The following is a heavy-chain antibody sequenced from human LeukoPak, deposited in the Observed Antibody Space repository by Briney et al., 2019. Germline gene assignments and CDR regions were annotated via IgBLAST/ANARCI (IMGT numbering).Heavy chain of an antibody. Sequence: GGSLRLSCAASAFTFSSYVMNWARQAPGKGLEWVSAISGSGVSTSYADSVKGRFTISRYNSKTTLYLHMHSLRDEDTAIYFCAKDPANQLLYPAHFSPWGQGTLVTVSS. V-gene: IGHV3-23*01. J-gene: IGHJ1*01. D-gene: IGHD2-2*01. CDR1: AFTFSSYV. CDR3: AKDPANQLLYPAHFSP. CDR2: ISGSGVST.